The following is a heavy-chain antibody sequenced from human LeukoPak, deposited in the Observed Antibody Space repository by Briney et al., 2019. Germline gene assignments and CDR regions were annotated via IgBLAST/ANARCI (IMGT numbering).Heavy chain of an antibody. CDR2: ISVYNGDT. CDR1: GYIFTNYG. D-gene: IGHD3-3*01. V-gene: IGHV1-18*01. CDR3: ARVEGPSIFGVIDY. Sequence: ASVEVSCKASGYIFTNYGISWVRQAPGQGLEWMGWISVYNGDTKYAQKLQDRVTMTTDTSTSTAYMEVRSLRSDDTAVYFCARVEGPSIFGVIDYWGQGTLVTISS. J-gene: IGHJ4*02.